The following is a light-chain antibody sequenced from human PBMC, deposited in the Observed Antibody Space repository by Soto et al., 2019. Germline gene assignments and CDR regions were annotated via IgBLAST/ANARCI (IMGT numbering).Light chain of an antibody. Sequence: QSALTQPASVSGSPGQASTISCTGTSSDVGGYNYVSWYQQHPGKAPKLMIYDVSNRPSGVSNRCSGSKSGNTASLTISGLRAEDESDYYCSSYTSRSPLVVFGGGTKLTVL. CDR3: SSYTSRSPLVV. J-gene: IGLJ2*01. CDR2: DVS. CDR1: SSDVGGYNY. V-gene: IGLV2-14*01.